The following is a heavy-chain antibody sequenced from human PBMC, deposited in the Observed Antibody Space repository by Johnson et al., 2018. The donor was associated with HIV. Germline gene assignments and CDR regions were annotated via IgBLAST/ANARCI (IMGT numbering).Heavy chain of an antibody. J-gene: IGHJ3*02. CDR3: TTDQGYYGDAFDI. D-gene: IGHD3-10*01. Sequence: VQLVESGGGLVQPGRSLRLSCAASGFTFSNAWMSWVRQAPGKGLEWVGRIKSKTDGGTTDYAAPVKGRFTISRDDSKNTLYLQMNSLKTEDTAVYYCTTDQGYYGDAFDIWGQGTMVTVSS. CDR1: GFTFSNAW. V-gene: IGHV3-15*01. CDR2: IKSKTDGGTT.